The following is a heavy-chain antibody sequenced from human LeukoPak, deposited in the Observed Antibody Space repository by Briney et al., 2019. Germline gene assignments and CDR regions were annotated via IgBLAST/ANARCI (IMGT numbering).Heavy chain of an antibody. CDR1: GGSFSSYY. Sequence: SETLSLTCAVYGGSFSSYYWSWIRQPPGKGPEWVGEINHSGSTNYNPSLKSGVTISVDTSTNQFSLTLRCVTAADTDVYYCAREARYYYDSSGYYLYWGQGTLVTV. CDR3: AREARYYYDSSGYYLY. J-gene: IGHJ4*02. V-gene: IGHV4-34*01. D-gene: IGHD3-22*01. CDR2: INHSGST.